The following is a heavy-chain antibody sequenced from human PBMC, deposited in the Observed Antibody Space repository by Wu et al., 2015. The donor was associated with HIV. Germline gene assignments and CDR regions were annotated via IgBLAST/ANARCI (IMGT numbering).Heavy chain of an antibody. CDR2: IIPLFGTT. CDR1: GDTFTSYA. V-gene: IGHV1-69*05. CDR3: ARNTDSVATSLYSLGV. Sequence: QVQLVQFGAEVKKPGSSVKVSCKASGDTFTSYAISWVRQAPGQGPEWMGGIIPLFGTTKHAQKFQDRVTFTTDESKSTAYMELSSLRSEDTAVYYCARNTDSVATSLYSLGVWGQGTTVTVSS. J-gene: IGHJ6*02. D-gene: IGHD5-12*01.